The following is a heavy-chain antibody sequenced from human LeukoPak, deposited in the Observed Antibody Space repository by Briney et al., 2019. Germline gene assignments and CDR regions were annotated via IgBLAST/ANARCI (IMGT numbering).Heavy chain of an antibody. CDR1: GFTFSDYW. CDR3: ARSNHADDF. D-gene: IGHD1-14*01. V-gene: IGHV3-74*03. J-gene: IGHJ4*02. CDR2: INTSGSST. Sequence: PGGSLRLSCAASGFTFSDYWMHWVRQVPGKGLVWVSRINTSGSSTTYAESVKGRFTISRDNAKNTLYLQMDNVRAEDTGVYYCARSNHADDFWGQGTLVTVSS.